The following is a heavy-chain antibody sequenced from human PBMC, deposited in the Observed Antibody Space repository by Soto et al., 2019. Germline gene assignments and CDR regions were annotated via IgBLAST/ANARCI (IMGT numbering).Heavy chain of an antibody. J-gene: IGHJ4*02. V-gene: IGHV3-72*01. D-gene: IGHD2-15*01. CDR2: VRNKANSYTT. Sequence: EVQLVESGGGLVEPGGSLRLSCAASGFTFSDHYRDWVRQAPGKGLEWIGRVRNKANSYTTEYAASVRGRFTVSRDDSKNSLYLQMNSLKTEDTAMYYCVRNLASGGTYYFDYWGQGTLVTVSS. CDR3: VRNLASGGTYYFDY. CDR1: GFTFSDHY.